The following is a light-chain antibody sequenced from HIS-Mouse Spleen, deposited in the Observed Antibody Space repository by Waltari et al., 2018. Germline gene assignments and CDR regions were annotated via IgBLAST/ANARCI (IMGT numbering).Light chain of an antibody. CDR1: QGMSNY. V-gene: IGKV1-27*01. J-gene: IGKJ1*01. CDR3: QKYNSAPRT. Sequence: DIQMTQSPSSLSASVGDRVTITCRASQGMSNYLAWYQQKPGKGPKLLIYAASTLQSGVPSRFSGSGSGTDFTLTISSLQPEDVATYYCQKYNSAPRTFGQGTKVEIK. CDR2: AAS.